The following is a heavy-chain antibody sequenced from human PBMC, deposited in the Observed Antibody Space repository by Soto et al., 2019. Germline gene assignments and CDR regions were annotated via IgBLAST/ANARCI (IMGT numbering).Heavy chain of an antibody. CDR3: ARDRDSDYSFVYYGMDV. V-gene: IGHV3-74*01. CDR2: MNEDGGTT. D-gene: IGHD4-4*01. J-gene: IGHJ6*02. CDR1: GFTFSSYW. Sequence: VVSLRLSCAASGFTFSSYWMHWVRQAPGKGLVWVSRMNEDGGTTDYADSVKGRFTISRDNAKNSLYLQMNSLRDEDTAVYYCARDRDSDYSFVYYGMDVWGQGTTVTVSS.